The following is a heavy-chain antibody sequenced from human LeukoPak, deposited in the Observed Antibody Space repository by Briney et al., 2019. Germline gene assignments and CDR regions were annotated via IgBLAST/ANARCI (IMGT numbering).Heavy chain of an antibody. CDR1: GFTFSTYW. V-gene: IGHV3-7*04. CDR2: INQHGSEK. CDR3: ARDTRRDTYYHGMDV. Sequence: GGSLRLSCAASGFTFSTYWMNWVRQAPGKGLHWVANINQHGSEKFHVDSVRGRLTISRDNAKNPLYLQMNSLRAEDTAVYYCARDTRRDTYYHGMDVWGQGTTVTVSS. J-gene: IGHJ6*02. D-gene: IGHD5-18*01.